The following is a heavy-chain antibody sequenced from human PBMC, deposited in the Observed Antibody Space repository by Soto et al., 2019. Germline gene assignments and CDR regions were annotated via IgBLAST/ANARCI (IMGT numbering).Heavy chain of an antibody. V-gene: IGHV4-59*12. CDR1: GGSISSYY. Sequence: PSETLSLTCTVSGGSISSYYWSWIRQPPGKGLEWIGYIYYSGSTNYNPSLKSRVTISVDKSKNQFSLKLSSVTAADTAVYYCARDPLRYRLLNAYYYYGMAVSGQGTTVTVSS. D-gene: IGHD2-2*01. CDR2: IYYSGST. CDR3: ARDPLRYRLLNAYYYYGMAV. J-gene: IGHJ6*02.